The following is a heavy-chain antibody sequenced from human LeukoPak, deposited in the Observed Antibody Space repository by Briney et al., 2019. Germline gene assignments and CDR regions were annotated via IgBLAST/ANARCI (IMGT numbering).Heavy chain of an antibody. J-gene: IGHJ3*02. CDR1: GYTFTSYG. CDR2: ISAYNGNT. D-gene: IGHD2-2*01. CDR3: ASCSTSCYDAFDI. V-gene: IGHV1-18*04. Sequence: GASVKVSCKASGYTFTSYGISWVRQAPGQGLEWMGWISAYNGNTNYAQKLQGRVTMTTDTSTSTAYMELRSVRSDDAAVYYCASCSTSCYDAFDIWGQGTMVTVSS.